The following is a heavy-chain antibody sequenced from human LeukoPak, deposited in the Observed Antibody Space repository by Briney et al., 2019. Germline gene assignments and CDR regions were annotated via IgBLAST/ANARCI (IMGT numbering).Heavy chain of an antibody. CDR2: IYHSGST. CDR3: ASAHDYYDSSGYLAY. CDR1: GGSISSSSNY. V-gene: IGHV4-39*07. J-gene: IGHJ4*02. Sequence: SETLSLTCTVSGGSISSSSNYWGWIRQPPGKGLEWVGTIYHSGSTYYNPSLKSRVTISVDTSKKHFSLKLNSVAAADTAVYYCASAHDYYDSSGYLAYWGQGTLVTVSS. D-gene: IGHD3-22*01.